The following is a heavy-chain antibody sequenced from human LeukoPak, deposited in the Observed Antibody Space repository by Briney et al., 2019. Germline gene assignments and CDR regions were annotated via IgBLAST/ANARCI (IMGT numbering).Heavy chain of an antibody. CDR1: GFTFRNYA. D-gene: IGHD6-13*01. CDR3: AKTAGSNWSFDY. CDR2: ISGSDGRS. J-gene: IGHJ4*02. V-gene: IGHV3-23*01. Sequence: GGSLRLSCAASGFTFRNYAMSWVRQAPGKGLEWVSAISGSDGRSHYADPVKGRFTTSRDNSKNTLWLQMNSLRAEDAAVYYCAKTAGSNWSFDYWGQGTLVTVSS.